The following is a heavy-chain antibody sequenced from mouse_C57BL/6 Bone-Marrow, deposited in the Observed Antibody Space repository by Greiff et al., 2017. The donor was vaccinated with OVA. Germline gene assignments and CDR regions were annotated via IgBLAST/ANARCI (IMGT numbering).Heavy chain of an antibody. CDR2: IDPENGDT. V-gene: IGHV14-4*01. Sequence: VQLQQSGAELVRPGASVKLSCTASGFNIKDDYMHWVKQRPEQGLEWIGWIDPENGDTEYASKFQGKATITADTSSNTAYLQLSSLTSEDTAVYYCTIFPPFAYWGQGTLVTVSA. CDR3: TIFPPFAY. J-gene: IGHJ3*01. CDR1: GFNIKDDY.